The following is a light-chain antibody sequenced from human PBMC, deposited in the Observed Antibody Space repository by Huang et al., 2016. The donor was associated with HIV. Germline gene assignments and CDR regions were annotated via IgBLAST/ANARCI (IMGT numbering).Light chain of an antibody. CDR3: QQTYSTLLFT. V-gene: IGKV1-39*01. CDR1: QNIKKY. Sequence: DIQMTQSPSSLSASVGVRVTITCRASQNIKKYLNWYQQKPGKAPKRLIYGASSLQSGVPSRFSGSGSGTDFTLTISSLQVEDFATYYCQQTYSTLLFTFGPGTKVHI. J-gene: IGKJ3*01. CDR2: GAS.